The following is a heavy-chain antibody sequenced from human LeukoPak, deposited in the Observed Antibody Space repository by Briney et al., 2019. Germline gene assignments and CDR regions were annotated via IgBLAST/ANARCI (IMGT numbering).Heavy chain of an antibody. CDR3: TRYARIVLMVYAPQNVAFDY. D-gene: IGHD2-8*01. J-gene: IGHJ4*02. Sequence: GGSLRLSCTASGFTFGDYAMSWFRQAPGKGLEWVGFIRSKAYGGTTEYAASVKGRFTISRDDSKSIAYLQMNSLKTEDTAVYYCTRYARIVLMVYAPQNVAFDYWGQGTLVTVSS. CDR1: GFTFGDYA. CDR2: IRSKAYGGTT. V-gene: IGHV3-49*03.